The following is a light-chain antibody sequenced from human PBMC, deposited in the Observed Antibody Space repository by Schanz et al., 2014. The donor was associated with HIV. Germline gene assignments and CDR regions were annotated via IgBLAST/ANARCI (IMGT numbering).Light chain of an antibody. CDR2: QAS. J-gene: IGKJ2*01. V-gene: IGKV1-5*03. Sequence: DIQMTQSPSSLSASVGDTVTITCRASQTISYYLSWFQQKPGKAPNLLIYQASTLETGVPSRFSGSGSGTEFTLTISSLQPADFATYYCQQYDSYPYTFGQGTKLEIK. CDR3: QQYDSYPYT. CDR1: QTISYY.